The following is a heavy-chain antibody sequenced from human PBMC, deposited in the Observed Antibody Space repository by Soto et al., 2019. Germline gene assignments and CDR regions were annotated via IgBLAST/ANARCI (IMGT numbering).Heavy chain of an antibody. V-gene: IGHV3-23*01. CDR1: GFTFSSYA. CDR3: AKGTDYDFWSGGDY. D-gene: IGHD3-3*01. CDR2: ISGSGGST. J-gene: IGHJ4*02. Sequence: GGSLRLSCAASGFTFSSYAMSWVRQAPGKGLEWVSAISGSGGSTYYADSVKGRFTISRDNSKNTLYLQMNSLRAEDTAVYYCAKGTDYDFWSGGDYWGQGTLVTVS.